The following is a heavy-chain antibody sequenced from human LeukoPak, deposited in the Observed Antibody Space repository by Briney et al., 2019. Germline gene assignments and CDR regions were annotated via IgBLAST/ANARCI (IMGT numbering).Heavy chain of an antibody. D-gene: IGHD3-10*01. V-gene: IGHV3-23*01. CDR2: ISGSGDRT. CDR3: AKGYYGSGSYGWFDY. Sequence: GGSLRLSCAASGFTFSSSAMSWVRQAPGKGLEWVSTISGSGDRTYYADSVKGRFTISRDSSKNTPFLHMNSLRAEDTAVYSCAKGYYGSGSYGWFDYWGQGTLVTVSS. J-gene: IGHJ4*02. CDR1: GFTFSSSA.